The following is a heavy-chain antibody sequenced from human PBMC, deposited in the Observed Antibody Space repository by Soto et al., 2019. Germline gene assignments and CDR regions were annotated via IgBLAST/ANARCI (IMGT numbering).Heavy chain of an antibody. Sequence: GASVKVSCKVSGYTLTELSMHWVRQAPGKGLEWMGGFDPEDGETIYAQKFQGRVTMTEDTSTDTAYMELSSLRSEDTAVYYCATLRHYYDSSGLPLYYFDYWGQGTLVTVSS. CDR3: ATLRHYYDSSGLPLYYFDY. V-gene: IGHV1-24*01. J-gene: IGHJ4*02. CDR1: GYTLTELS. D-gene: IGHD3-22*01. CDR2: FDPEDGET.